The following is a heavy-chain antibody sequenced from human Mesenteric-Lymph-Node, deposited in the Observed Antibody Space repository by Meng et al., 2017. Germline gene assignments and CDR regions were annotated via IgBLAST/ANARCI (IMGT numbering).Heavy chain of an antibody. J-gene: IGHJ4*02. CDR2: TYHSGST. D-gene: IGHD3-22*01. CDR3: ARRYYHDSSGHYYFNY. Sequence: QWPPQAAGPGLVKPSGTLSLTCAVSGGSISSSNWWSWVRQPPGKGLEWIGETYHSGSTYYNPSLKSRVTISVDKSKNQFSLKLSSVTAADTAVYYCARRYYHDSSGHYYFNYWGQGTLVTVSS. CDR1: GGSISSSNW. V-gene: IGHV4-4*02.